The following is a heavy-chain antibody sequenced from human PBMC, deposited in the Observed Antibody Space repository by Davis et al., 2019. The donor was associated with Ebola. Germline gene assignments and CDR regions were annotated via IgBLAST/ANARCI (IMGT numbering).Heavy chain of an antibody. CDR1: GFTFRSYV. V-gene: IGHV1-3*04. Sequence: ASVTVSCKASGFTFRSYVMHWVRQAPGQRLEWMGWINTVNGNRKYSKKFQGRVTITRDTSANTAYMELSGLRSEDTAVYYCAREGGLNQFDYWGQGTLATVSS. D-gene: IGHD1-14*01. J-gene: IGHJ4*02. CDR2: INTVNGNR. CDR3: AREGGLNQFDY.